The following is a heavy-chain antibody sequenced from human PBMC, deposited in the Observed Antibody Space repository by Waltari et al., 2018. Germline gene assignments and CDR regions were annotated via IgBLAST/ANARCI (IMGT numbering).Heavy chain of an antibody. CDR3: ARQIGGRLLWDY. CDR1: GGSVSGDY. J-gene: IGHJ4*02. CDR2: MSHSGAL. Sequence: QVQLQESGPGLLNPAETLSPTCSVTGGSVSGDYWSWIRQPPGKGLEFIAYMSHSGALIKNPSLKSRVTISLDTSKNQFSLNLDSVTAADTAVYYCARQIGGRLLWDYWGQGTLVVVSS. D-gene: IGHD2-21*02. V-gene: IGHV4-59*02.